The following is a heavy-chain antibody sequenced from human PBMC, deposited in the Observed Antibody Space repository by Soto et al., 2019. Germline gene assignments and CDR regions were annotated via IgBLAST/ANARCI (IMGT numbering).Heavy chain of an antibody. D-gene: IGHD6-19*01. CDR2: IIPIRGIA. Sequence: GASVKVSCKAFGGTLSSYTIRWVRQAPGQGLEWMGRIIPIRGIANYAQKFQGRVTITADKSTSTAYMELSSLRSEDTAVYYCARDLIAVDRLSNWFEPWGQGTLVTVSS. CDR1: GGTLSSYT. CDR3: ARDLIAVDRLSNWFEP. J-gene: IGHJ5*02. V-gene: IGHV1-69*04.